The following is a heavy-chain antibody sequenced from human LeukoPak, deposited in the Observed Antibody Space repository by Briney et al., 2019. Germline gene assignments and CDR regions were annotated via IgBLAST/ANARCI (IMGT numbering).Heavy chain of an antibody. Sequence: SVKVSCKASGYTFTSYDISWVRQAPGQGLEWMGGIIPIFGTANYAQKFQGRVTITADKSTSTAYMELSSLRSEDTAVYYCASLNYYDSSGNDYWGQGTLLTVSS. D-gene: IGHD3-22*01. CDR2: IIPIFGTA. V-gene: IGHV1-69*06. J-gene: IGHJ4*02. CDR1: GYTFTSYD. CDR3: ASLNYYDSSGNDY.